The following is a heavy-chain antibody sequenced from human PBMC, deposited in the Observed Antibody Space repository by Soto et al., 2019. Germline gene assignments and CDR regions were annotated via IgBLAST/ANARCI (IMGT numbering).Heavy chain of an antibody. D-gene: IGHD3-16*02. Sequence: PGGSLRLSCAASGFTFSSYSMSWVRQAPGEGLEWVSAISGSGGSTYYADSVKGRFTISRDNSKNTLYLQMNSLRAEDTAVYYCAKRGMITFGGVIVTPFDYWGQGTLVTVSS. CDR1: GFTFSSYS. J-gene: IGHJ4*02. CDR3: AKRGMITFGGVIVTPFDY. CDR2: ISGSGGST. V-gene: IGHV3-23*01.